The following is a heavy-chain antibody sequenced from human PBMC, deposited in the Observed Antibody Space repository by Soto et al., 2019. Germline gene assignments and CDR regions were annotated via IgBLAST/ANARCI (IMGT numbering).Heavy chain of an antibody. V-gene: IGHV3-9*01. Sequence: PGGSLRLSCAASGFTFDDYAMHWVRQAPGKGLELVSGISWNSGSIGYADSVKGRFTISRDNAKNSLYLQMNSLRAEDTALYYCAKDKPRGSGSYYDYYYYMDVWGKGTTVTVSS. CDR3: AKDKPRGSGSYYDYYYYMDV. CDR1: GFTFDDYA. J-gene: IGHJ6*03. D-gene: IGHD3-10*01. CDR2: ISWNSGSI.